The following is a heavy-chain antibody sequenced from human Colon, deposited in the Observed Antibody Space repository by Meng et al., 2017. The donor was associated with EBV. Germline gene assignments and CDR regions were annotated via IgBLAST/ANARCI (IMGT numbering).Heavy chain of an antibody. D-gene: IGHD3-16*02. V-gene: IGHV3-11*01. CDR1: GFTFSDYY. CDR2: ISSSGSTI. Sequence: QVQLVESGGGLVKPGWSLRRSCAASGFTFSDYYMNWIRQAPGKGLAWLSYISSSGSTINYADSVKGRFTISRDNSMNMLYLQMNSLRAEDTAFYYCATSWSSDRSGYRHTPPFDFWGQGTLDTVSS. CDR3: ATSWSSDRSGYRHTPPFDF. J-gene: IGHJ4*02.